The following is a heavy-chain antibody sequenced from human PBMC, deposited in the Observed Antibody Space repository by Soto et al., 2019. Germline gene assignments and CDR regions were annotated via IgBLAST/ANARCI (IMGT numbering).Heavy chain of an antibody. V-gene: IGHV4-30-4*01. J-gene: IGHJ5*02. D-gene: IGHD2-15*01. Sequence: QVQLQESGPGLVKPSQTLSLTCTVSGGSISSGDYYWSWIRQPPGKGLEWIGYIYYSGSTYYNPSLKSRVTISVDTSKNQFSLKLSSVTAADTAVYYCARDGVVAATGSDWFDPWGQGTLVTVSS. CDR2: IYYSGST. CDR1: GGSISSGDYY. CDR3: ARDGVVAATGSDWFDP.